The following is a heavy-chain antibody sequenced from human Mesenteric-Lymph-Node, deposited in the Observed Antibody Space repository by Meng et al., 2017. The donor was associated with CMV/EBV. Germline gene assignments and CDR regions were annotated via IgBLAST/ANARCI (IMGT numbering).Heavy chain of an antibody. D-gene: IGHD6-13*01. V-gene: IGHV3-74*01. CDR1: GFTFSSYW. CDR3: AREMYSSSWPIFDY. CDR2: INSDGSST. J-gene: IGHJ4*02. Sequence: GESLKISCAASGFTFSSYWMHWVRQVPGKGLVWVSRINSDGSSTSYADSVKGRFTISRDNAKNTLYLQMNSLRAEDTAVYYCAREMYSSSWPIFDYWGQGTLVTVSS.